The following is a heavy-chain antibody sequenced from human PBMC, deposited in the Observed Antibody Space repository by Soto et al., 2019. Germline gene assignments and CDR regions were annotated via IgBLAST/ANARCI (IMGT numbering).Heavy chain of an antibody. D-gene: IGHD6-13*01. CDR1: GDSVSSNDAV. Sequence: QVQLQQSGPGLVKPSQTLSLTCAISGDSVSSNDAVWNWIRQSPSRGREWPRRTYYRSIWQTEYAVSVKGRMTINPDASKNRFALQLNSVTPEDTGMYCCVRLVGNRWLDHWGKGTLVTVSA. CDR3: VRLVGNRWLDH. V-gene: IGHV6-1*01. J-gene: IGHJ4*02. CDR2: TYYRSIWQT.